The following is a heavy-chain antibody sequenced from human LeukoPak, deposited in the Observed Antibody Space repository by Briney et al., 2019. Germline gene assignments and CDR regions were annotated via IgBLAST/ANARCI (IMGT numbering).Heavy chain of an antibody. CDR1: GFTVSSNY. CDR3: ARQRSSYYFDS. Sequence: GGSLRLSCAASGFTVSSNYMSWVRQAPGKGLDWLSYISPSGITTKYADSVKGRFTVSRDNAKNSVFLQLNNLRVEDTAVYFCARQRSSYYFDSWGQGTLVTVSS. D-gene: IGHD6-19*01. CDR2: ISPSGITT. J-gene: IGHJ4*02. V-gene: IGHV3-11*01.